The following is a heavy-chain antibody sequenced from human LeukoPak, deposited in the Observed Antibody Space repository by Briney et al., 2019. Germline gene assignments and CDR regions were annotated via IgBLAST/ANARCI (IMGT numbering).Heavy chain of an antibody. J-gene: IGHJ4*02. D-gene: IGHD1-26*01. CDR1: GFTFDDYA. Sequence: QPGGSLRLSCAASGFTFDDYAMHWVRQAPGKGLEWVSLISGDGDSTYYADSVKGRFTISRDNSKNSLYLQMNSLRTEDTALYYCAKNYCGSSTENCFDYWGQGTLVTVSS. CDR3: AKNYCGSSTENCFDY. CDR2: ISGDGDST. V-gene: IGHV3-43*02.